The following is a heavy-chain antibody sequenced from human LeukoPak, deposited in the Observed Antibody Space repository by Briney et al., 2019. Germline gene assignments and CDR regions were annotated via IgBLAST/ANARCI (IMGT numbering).Heavy chain of an antibody. D-gene: IGHD3-10*01. CDR1: GGSLSGYY. Sequence: SETLSLTCAVYGGSLSGYYWSWIRQPPGKGLEWIGEINHSGNTNYNPSLKSRVTISVDTSKNQFSLKLSSVTAADTAVYYCARGVLLWFGETYYFDYWGQGTLVTVSS. CDR3: ARGVLLWFGETYYFDY. V-gene: IGHV4-34*01. J-gene: IGHJ4*02. CDR2: INHSGNT.